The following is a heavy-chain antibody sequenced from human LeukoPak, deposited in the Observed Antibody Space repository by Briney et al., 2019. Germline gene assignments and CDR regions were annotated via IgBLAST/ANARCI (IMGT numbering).Heavy chain of an antibody. CDR1: GGSISSGGYY. CDR3: AREGNPYDSSGYYFY. CDR2: IYHSGST. J-gene: IGHJ4*02. D-gene: IGHD3-22*01. V-gene: IGHV4-30-2*01. Sequence: SQTLSLSCTVSGGSISSGGYYWSWIRQPPGKGLEWIGYIYHSGSTYYNPSLKSRVTISVDTSKNQFSLKLSSVTAADTAVYYCAREGNPYDSSGYYFYWGQGTLVTVSS.